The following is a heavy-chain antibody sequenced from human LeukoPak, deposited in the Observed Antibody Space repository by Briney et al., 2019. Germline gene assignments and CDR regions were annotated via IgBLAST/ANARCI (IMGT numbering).Heavy chain of an antibody. CDR2: IIPIFGTA. J-gene: IGHJ4*02. CDR3: AREERRGGKATPDFDY. Sequence: GSSVKVSCKASGGTFSSYAISWVRQAPGQGLEWMGRIIPIFGTANYAQKFQGRVTITTDESTSTAYMELSRLRSEDTPVYYCAREERRGGKATPDFDYWGQGTLVTVSS. CDR1: GGTFSSYA. D-gene: IGHD2-15*01. V-gene: IGHV1-69*05.